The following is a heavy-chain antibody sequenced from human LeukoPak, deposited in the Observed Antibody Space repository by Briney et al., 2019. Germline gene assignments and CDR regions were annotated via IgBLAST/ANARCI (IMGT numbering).Heavy chain of an antibody. CDR1: GYTFTGYY. J-gene: IGHJ4*02. Sequence: ASVKVSCKASGYTFTGYYMHWVRQAPGQGLEWMGWINPNSGGTNYAQKFQGRVTMTRDTSISTAYMELSRLRSDDPAVHYCARDMGGLAEYYFDYWGQGTLVTVSS. D-gene: IGHD3-16*01. CDR2: INPNSGGT. V-gene: IGHV1-2*02. CDR3: ARDMGGLAEYYFDY.